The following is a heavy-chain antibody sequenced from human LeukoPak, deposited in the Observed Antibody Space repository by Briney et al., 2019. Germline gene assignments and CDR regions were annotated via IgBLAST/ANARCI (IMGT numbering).Heavy chain of an antibody. D-gene: IGHD2-2*01. Sequence: ASVKVSCKVSGYTLTELSMHWVLQAPGKGLEWMGGFDPEDGETIYAQKFQGRVTMTEDTSTDTAYMELSSLRSEDTAVYYCATGPPVPLGYCSSTSCINWFDPWGQGTLVTVSS. CDR2: FDPEDGET. V-gene: IGHV1-24*01. CDR1: GYTLTELS. J-gene: IGHJ5*02. CDR3: ATGPPVPLGYCSSTSCINWFDP.